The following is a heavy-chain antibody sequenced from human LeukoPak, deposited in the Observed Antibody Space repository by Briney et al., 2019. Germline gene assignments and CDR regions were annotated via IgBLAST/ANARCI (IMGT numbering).Heavy chain of an antibody. CDR3: ARARDDSSGYDDY. J-gene: IGHJ4*02. D-gene: IGHD3-22*01. V-gene: IGHV4-30-4*01. CDR2: IYYSGST. Sequence: PSQTLSLTCTVSGGSISSGDYYWSWIRQPPGKGLEWIGYIYYSGSTCYNPSLKSRVTISVDTSKNQFSLKLSSVTAADTAVYYCARARDDSSGYDDYWGQGTLVTVSS. CDR1: GGSISSGDYY.